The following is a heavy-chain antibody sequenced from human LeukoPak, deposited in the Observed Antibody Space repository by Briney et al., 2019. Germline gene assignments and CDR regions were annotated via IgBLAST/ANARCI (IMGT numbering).Heavy chain of an antibody. CDR1: GFTFDDYA. CDR3: ARGAVPEY. D-gene: IGHD1-26*01. CDR2: ISWDGGST. J-gene: IGHJ4*02. Sequence: GGSLRLSCAASGFTFDDYAMHWVRQAPGKGLEWVSLISWDGGSTYYADSVKGRFTISRDNSKNSLYLQMNSLSAEDTALYYCARGAVPEYWGQGTLVTVSS. V-gene: IGHV3-43D*03.